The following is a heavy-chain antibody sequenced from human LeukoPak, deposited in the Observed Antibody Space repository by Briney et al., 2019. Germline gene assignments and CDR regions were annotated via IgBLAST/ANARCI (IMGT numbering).Heavy chain of an antibody. J-gene: IGHJ5*02. D-gene: IGHD3-9*01. CDR2: ITGGGGTT. CDR1: GLTFSSYG. Sequence: GGSLRLSCEASGLTFSSYGMSWVRQAPGKGLQWVSAITGGGGTTYYADSVKGRFTISRDNSKNTLYLQMNSLRAEDTAVYYCAKDVVRGYDILTGYLGVPPSHNWFDPWGQGTLVTVSS. V-gene: IGHV3-23*01. CDR3: AKDVVRGYDILTGYLGVPPSHNWFDP.